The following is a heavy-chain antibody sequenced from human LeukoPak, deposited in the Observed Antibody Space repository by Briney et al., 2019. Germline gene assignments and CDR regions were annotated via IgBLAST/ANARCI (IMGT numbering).Heavy chain of an antibody. CDR1: GFTFSSAS. Sequence: GGSLRLSCAACGFTFSSASMDWVRQATVKGLEWVSSISSSSSYIYYADSVKGRFTISRDNAKNSLYLQMNSLRAEDTAVYYCAGLMVAATFDYWGQGTLVTVSS. J-gene: IGHJ4*02. V-gene: IGHV3-21*01. D-gene: IGHD2-15*01. CDR2: ISSSSSYI. CDR3: AGLMVAATFDY.